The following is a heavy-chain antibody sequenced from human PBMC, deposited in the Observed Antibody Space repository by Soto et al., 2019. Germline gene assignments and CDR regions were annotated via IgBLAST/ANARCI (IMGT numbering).Heavy chain of an antibody. CDR1: GDAISSSSVY. D-gene: IGHD1-26*01. CDR2: IYYRGST. V-gene: IGHV4-39*01. Sequence: PSETLSLTCTVSGDAISSSSVYWGWIRQPPGRGLEWIGTIYYRGSTYYNPSLKSRVTISVDASKNQVSLKLSSVTAADTAVYYCARRYGGNLDYWGQGTLVTVS. CDR3: ARRYGGNLDY. J-gene: IGHJ4*02.